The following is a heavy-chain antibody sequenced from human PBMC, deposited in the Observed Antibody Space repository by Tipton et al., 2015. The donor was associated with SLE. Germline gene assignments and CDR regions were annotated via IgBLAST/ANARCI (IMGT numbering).Heavy chain of an antibody. Sequence: AVSGFTFSSYSMNWVRQAPGKGLEWVSSISSSSSYIYYADSVKGRFTISRDNAKNSLYLQMNSLRVEDTAVYYCARDAGYSGYAQWGQGTLVTVSS. D-gene: IGHD5-12*01. CDR1: GFTFSSYS. CDR3: ARDAGYSGYAQ. CDR2: ISSSSSYI. V-gene: IGHV3-21*01. J-gene: IGHJ4*02.